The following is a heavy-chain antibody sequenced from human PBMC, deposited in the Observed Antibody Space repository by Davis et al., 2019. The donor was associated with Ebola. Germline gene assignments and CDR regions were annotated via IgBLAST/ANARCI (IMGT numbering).Heavy chain of an antibody. Sequence: PGGSLRLSCAASGFIFSDYNMNWIRQAPGKGLEWVSYISGSGTTIYYADSVKGRFTISRDNAKHSLYLQMNSLRAEDTAVYYCARGYDLWSGYCDYWGQGTLVTVSS. CDR2: ISGSGTTI. CDR1: GFIFSDYN. D-gene: IGHD3-3*01. CDR3: ARGYDLWSGYCDY. V-gene: IGHV3-11*01. J-gene: IGHJ4*02.